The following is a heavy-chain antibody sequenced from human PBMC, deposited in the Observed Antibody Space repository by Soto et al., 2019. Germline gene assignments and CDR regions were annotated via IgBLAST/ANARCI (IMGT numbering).Heavy chain of an antibody. CDR3: ARTGEKYGSGSYSTVDWFDP. J-gene: IGHJ5*02. Sequence: SETLSLTCTVSGGSIGSYYWSWIRQPPGKGLEWIGYIYYGGSTNHIPSPKSQATIPVDTSKIPFSLKLSSVTAADTAVYYCARTGEKYGSGSYSTVDWFDPWGPGTLVTVSS. CDR1: GGSIGSYY. V-gene: IGHV4-59*08. CDR2: IYYGGST. D-gene: IGHD3-10*01.